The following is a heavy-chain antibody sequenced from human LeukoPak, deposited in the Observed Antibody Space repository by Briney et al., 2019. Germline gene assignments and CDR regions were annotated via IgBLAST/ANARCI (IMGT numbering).Heavy chain of an antibody. V-gene: IGHV3-23*01. Sequence: GGSLRLSCAASGFTFSNYAMSWVRQAPGKGLEWVSAFSGSGGSTYYADSVKGRFTISRDNSKNTLYLQMNSLRAEDTAMYYCAKAVGVIYMGIDFWGQGALVTVSS. D-gene: IGHD2-21*01. CDR2: FSGSGGST. CDR1: GFTFSNYA. CDR3: AKAVGVIYMGIDF. J-gene: IGHJ4*02.